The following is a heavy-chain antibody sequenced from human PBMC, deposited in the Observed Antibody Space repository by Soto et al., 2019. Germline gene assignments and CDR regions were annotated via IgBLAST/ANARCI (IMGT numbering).Heavy chain of an antibody. CDR2: ISYDGSNK. D-gene: IGHD2-15*01. CDR3: AKTGGYCSGGSCYYYYGMDV. V-gene: IGHV3-30*18. J-gene: IGHJ6*02. Sequence: GGSLRLSCAASGFTFSSYGMHWVRQAPGKGLEWVAVISYDGSNKYYADSVKGRFTISRDNSKNTLYLQMNSLRAEDTAVYYCAKTGGYCSGGSCYYYYGMDVWGQGTTVTVSS. CDR1: GFTFSSYG.